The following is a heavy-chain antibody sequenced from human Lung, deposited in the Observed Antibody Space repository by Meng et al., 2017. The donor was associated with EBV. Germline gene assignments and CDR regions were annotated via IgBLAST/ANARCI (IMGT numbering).Heavy chain of an antibody. J-gene: IGHJ4*02. CDR3: TNLDY. Sequence: DVPVAGSGGGLVQPGRSLRSSCTVCWVSFAGSALNWVRQGSGKGLECIARITTTRSNYATAYAASVRGRFIISRDDSEKMMYLRMNSLTTDDTARYYCTNLDYWGQGTLVTVSS. CDR1: WVSFAGSA. V-gene: IGHV3-73*02. CDR2: ITTTRSNYAT.